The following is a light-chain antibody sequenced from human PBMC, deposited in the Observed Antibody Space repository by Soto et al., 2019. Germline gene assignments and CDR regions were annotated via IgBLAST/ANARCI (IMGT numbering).Light chain of an antibody. J-gene: IGKJ1*01. CDR2: EAS. CDR3: QQSHNWPRT. Sequence: EIVLTQSPGTRSLSPGERATLSCRASRSVTTFLAWYQQRPGQAPRLLISEASNRAAGIPARFSGSGSGTDFTLTISSLEPEDFGVYYCQQSHNWPRTFGQGTKVDIK. CDR1: RSVTTF. V-gene: IGKV3-11*01.